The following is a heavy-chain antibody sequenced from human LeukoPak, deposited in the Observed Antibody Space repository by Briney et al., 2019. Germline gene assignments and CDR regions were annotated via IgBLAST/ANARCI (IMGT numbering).Heavy chain of an antibody. D-gene: IGHD2/OR15-2a*01. CDR1: GFTFSSYG. J-gene: IGHJ6*02. CDR2: ISYDGSNK. V-gene: IGHV3-30*03. Sequence: PGGSLRLSCAASGFTFSSYGMHWVRQAPGKGLEWVAVISYDGSNKYYADSVKGRSTISRDNSKNTLYLQMNSLRAEDTAVYYCARASFEHYGMDVWGQGTTVTVSS. CDR3: ARASFEHYGMDV.